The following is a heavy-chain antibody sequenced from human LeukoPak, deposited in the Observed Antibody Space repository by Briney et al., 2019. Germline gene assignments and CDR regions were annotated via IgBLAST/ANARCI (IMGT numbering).Heavy chain of an antibody. J-gene: IGHJ6*03. CDR3: ARAPWGSPYYMDV. CDR2: ISYDGSNK. V-gene: IGHV3-30*01. Sequence: GGSLRLSCAASGFTFSSYAMHWVRQAPGKGLEWVAVISYDGSNKYYADSVKGRFTISRDNSKNTLYLQMNSLRAEDTAVYYCARAPWGSPYYMDVWGKGTTATVSS. CDR1: GFTFSSYA. D-gene: IGHD3-16*01.